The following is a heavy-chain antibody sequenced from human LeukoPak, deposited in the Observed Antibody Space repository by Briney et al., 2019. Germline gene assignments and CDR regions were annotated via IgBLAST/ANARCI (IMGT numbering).Heavy chain of an antibody. D-gene: IGHD3-22*01. CDR2: IYHSGST. J-gene: IGHJ4*02. CDR1: GGSISSSNW. Sequence: SETLSLTCAVSGGSISSSNWWSWVRQPPGKGLEWIGEIYHSGSTNYNPSLKSRVTISVDKSKNQFSLKLSSVTAADTAVYYCARDFRHYYDSSGYLDYWGQGTLVTVSS. V-gene: IGHV4-4*02. CDR3: ARDFRHYYDSSGYLDY.